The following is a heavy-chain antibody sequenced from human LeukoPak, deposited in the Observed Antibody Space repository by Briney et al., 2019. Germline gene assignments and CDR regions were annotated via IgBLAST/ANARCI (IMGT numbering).Heavy chain of an antibody. CDR3: AKAPGAMVRGEIDY. CDR1: GFTVSSNY. J-gene: IGHJ4*02. V-gene: IGHV3-53*05. D-gene: IGHD3-10*01. CDR2: IYSGGST. Sequence: PGGSLRLSCAASGFTVSSNYMSWVRQAPGKGLEWVSVIYSGGSTYYADSVKGRFTISRDNSKNTLYLQMNSLGAEDTAVYYCAKAPGAMVRGEIDYWGQGTLVTVSS.